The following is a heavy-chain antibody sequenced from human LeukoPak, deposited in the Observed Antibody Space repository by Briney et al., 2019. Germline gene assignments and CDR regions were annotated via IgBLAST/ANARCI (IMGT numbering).Heavy chain of an antibody. Sequence: ASVKVSCKTAGYTFTSHGISWVRQAPGQGLEWMGWISAYSGDTKFAQKFQGRLTMTTDTSTSTAYMELRSLRSDDTAMYYCARDKWELLGGDYWGQGTLVTVSS. J-gene: IGHJ4*02. CDR1: GYTFTSHG. CDR2: ISAYSGDT. V-gene: IGHV1-18*01. CDR3: ARDKWELLGGDY. D-gene: IGHD1-26*01.